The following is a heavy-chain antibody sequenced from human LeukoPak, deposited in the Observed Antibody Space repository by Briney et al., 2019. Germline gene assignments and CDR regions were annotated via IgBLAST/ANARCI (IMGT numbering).Heavy chain of an antibody. D-gene: IGHD1-26*01. Sequence: ASVKVSCKASGYTFTGYYMHWVRQAPGPGLEWMGWINPNSGGTNYAQKFQGRVTMTRDTSISTAYMELSRLRSDDTAVYYCARARWELLDWLDYWGQGTLVTVSS. J-gene: IGHJ4*02. CDR2: INPNSGGT. CDR3: ARARWELLDWLDY. V-gene: IGHV1-2*02. CDR1: GYTFTGYY.